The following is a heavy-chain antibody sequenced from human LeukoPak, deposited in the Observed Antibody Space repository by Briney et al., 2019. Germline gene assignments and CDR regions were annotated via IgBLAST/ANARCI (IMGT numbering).Heavy chain of an antibody. Sequence: AASVKVSCKASGYTFTGYYMHWVRQAPGQGLEWMGWINPNSGGTNYAQKFQGRVTMTRDTSISTAYMELSRLRSDDTAVYYCARTTYYDNSEGFDYWGQGTLVTVSS. CDR2: INPNSGGT. J-gene: IGHJ4*02. D-gene: IGHD3-22*01. CDR1: GYTFTGYY. CDR3: ARTTYYDNSEGFDY. V-gene: IGHV1-2*02.